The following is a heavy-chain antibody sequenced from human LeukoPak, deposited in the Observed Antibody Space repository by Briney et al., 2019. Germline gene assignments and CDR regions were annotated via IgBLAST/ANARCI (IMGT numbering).Heavy chain of an antibody. CDR1: GFTFSNYE. CDR2: ISGSGNTI. CDR3: ARVFGAGYSDY. J-gene: IGHJ4*02. Sequence: PGGSLRLSYEVSGFTFSNYEMNWVRQAPGKGLEWVSFISGSGNTIYYAASVKGRVTISRDNAKNSLYLQMNSLRAEDTAVYYCARVFGAGYSDYWGQGTLVTVSS. D-gene: IGHD4/OR15-4a*01. V-gene: IGHV3-48*03.